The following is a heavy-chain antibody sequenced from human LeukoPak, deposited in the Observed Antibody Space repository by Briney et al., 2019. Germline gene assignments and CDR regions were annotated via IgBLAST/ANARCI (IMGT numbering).Heavy chain of an antibody. CDR2: IYYSGST. CDR1: GGSISSNSYY. V-gene: IGHV4-39*07. J-gene: IGHJ3*02. D-gene: IGHD6-19*01. CDR3: ARERLAISGSDWYSDAFDI. Sequence: SETLSLTCAVSGGSISSNSYYWGWIRQPPGKGLEWIGSIYYSGSTYYNPSLKSRVTISVDMSKNQFSLKLSSVTAADTAVHYCARERLAISGSDWYSDAFDIWGQGTMVTVSS.